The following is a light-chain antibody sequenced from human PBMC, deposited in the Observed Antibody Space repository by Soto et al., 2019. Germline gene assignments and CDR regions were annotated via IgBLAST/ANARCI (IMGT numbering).Light chain of an antibody. CDR3: SSYAPSITLL. Sequence: QSVLTQPASVSGSPGQSITISCTATSSGVGASFSVSWYQQHPNTAPKLLIYDGTDRPSGVSRRFSGSRSGNTASLTISGLPDEDAAHYYCSSYAPSITLLFGGGTKLTVL. J-gene: IGLJ2*01. CDR1: SSGVGASFS. CDR2: DGT. V-gene: IGLV2-14*03.